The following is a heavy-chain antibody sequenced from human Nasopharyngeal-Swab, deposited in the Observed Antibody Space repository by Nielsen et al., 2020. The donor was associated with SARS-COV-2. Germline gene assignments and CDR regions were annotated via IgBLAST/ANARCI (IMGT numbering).Heavy chain of an antibody. J-gene: IGHJ2*01. D-gene: IGHD5-24*01. CDR2: IWYDGSNK. CDR3: ARGGWLQIITYFDL. Sequence: GSLRLSCAAPGFTFSNYGMHWVRQAPGKGLEWVALIWYDGSNKYYADSVKGRFTISRDNSKNTLYLQMNSLRAEDTAVYYCARGGWLQIITYFDLWGRGTLVTVSS. V-gene: IGHV3-33*01. CDR1: GFTFSNYG.